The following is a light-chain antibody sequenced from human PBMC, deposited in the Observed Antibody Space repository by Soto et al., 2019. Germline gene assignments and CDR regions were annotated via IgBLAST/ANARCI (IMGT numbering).Light chain of an antibody. Sequence: QSALTQPRSVSGSPGQSVTISCTGTSSDVGGHNYVSWYQQYPGKAPKLLLSSVSKRPSGVPDRFSGSKSGNTASLTISELQAEDEADYYCCSYAGSYTYVFGTGTKLTVL. CDR2: SVS. J-gene: IGLJ1*01. CDR1: SSDVGGHNY. V-gene: IGLV2-11*01. CDR3: CSYAGSYTYV.